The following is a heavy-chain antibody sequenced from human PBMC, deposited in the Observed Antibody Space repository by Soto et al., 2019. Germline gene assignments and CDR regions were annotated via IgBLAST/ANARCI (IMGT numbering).Heavy chain of an antibody. J-gene: IGHJ6*02. CDR3: ASARWDV. CDR1: GDSISRSNW. V-gene: IGHV4-4*02. CDR2: IYHTGRT. D-gene: IGHD4-17*01. Sequence: PSETLFLTCVVSGDSISRSNWWSWVRQPPGKGLEWIGEIYHTGRTNYNPSLKSRLTISVDTSKKQFSLKMTSVVAADTAVYYCASARWDVWGQGTTVTVSS.